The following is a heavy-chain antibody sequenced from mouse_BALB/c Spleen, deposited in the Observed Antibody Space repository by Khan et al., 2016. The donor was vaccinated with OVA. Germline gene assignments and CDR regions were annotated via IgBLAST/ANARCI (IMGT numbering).Heavy chain of an antibody. CDR1: GYSITSNYA. D-gene: IGHD1-1*01. J-gene: IGHJ4*01. Sequence: EVQLQELGPGLVKPSQSLSLTCTVTGYSITSNYAWNWIRQFPGNKLEWMGYISYSGSTSYNPSLKSQISITRDTSKNQFFLQFNSVTTEDTATYYCARKNYYGYAVDYWGQGTSVTVSS. V-gene: IGHV3-2*02. CDR2: ISYSGST. CDR3: ARKNYYGYAVDY.